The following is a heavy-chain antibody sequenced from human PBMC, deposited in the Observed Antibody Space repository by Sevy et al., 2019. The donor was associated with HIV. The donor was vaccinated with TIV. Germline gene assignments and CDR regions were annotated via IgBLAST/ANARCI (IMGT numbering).Heavy chain of an antibody. CDR3: ARDAQRLPLGELSRIPSARGGMDV. CDR1: AFTFSSYG. V-gene: IGHV3-30*03. J-gene: IGHJ6*02. Sequence: GGSLRLSCAASAFTFSSYGMHWVRQAPGKGLEWVAVISYDGINQYYAESVKGRFTISRDNSKNTLYLQMNSLRPEDRAVYYCARDAQRLPLGELSRIPSARGGMDVWGQGTAVTVSS. D-gene: IGHD3-16*02. CDR2: ISYDGINQ.